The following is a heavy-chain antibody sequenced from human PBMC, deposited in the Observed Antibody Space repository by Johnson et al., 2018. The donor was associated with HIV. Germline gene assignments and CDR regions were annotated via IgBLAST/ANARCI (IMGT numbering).Heavy chain of an antibody. CDR1: GFTFSSYG. Sequence: QVQLVESGGGVVQPGGSLRLSCAASGFTFSSYGMHWVRQAPGKGLEWVAIISYAGNNKYYADSVKGRFTISRDNSKNTLYLQMNSLRAEDTAEYNCVRRFYDSSAFDIWGQGTLVTVSS. J-gene: IGHJ3*02. CDR2: ISYAGNNK. V-gene: IGHV3-30*19. D-gene: IGHD3-22*01. CDR3: VRRFYDSSAFDI.